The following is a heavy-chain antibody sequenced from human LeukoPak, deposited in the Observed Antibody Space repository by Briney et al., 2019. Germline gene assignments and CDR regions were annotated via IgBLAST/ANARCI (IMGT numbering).Heavy chain of an antibody. J-gene: IGHJ4*02. D-gene: IGHD3-22*01. CDR3: ARGRGERYDSSGYSIRIVY. Sequence: SETLSLTCAVYGGSLSGYYWSWIRHPPGKGLEWVGEINHIGSTNYNPALQSGVTISLATPKNQFSLKLSSVTAAETAVYYCARGRGERYDSSGYSIRIVYWGQGTLVTVSS. CDR2: INHIGST. V-gene: IGHV4-34*01. CDR1: GGSLSGYY.